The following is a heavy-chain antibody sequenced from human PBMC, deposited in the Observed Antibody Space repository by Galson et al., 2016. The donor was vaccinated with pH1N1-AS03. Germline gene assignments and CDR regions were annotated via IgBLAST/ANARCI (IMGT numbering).Heavy chain of an antibody. CDR1: GGSVSSYTW. V-gene: IGHV4-4*02. J-gene: IGHJ6*02. Sequence: TLSLTCDVSGGSVSSYTWWSWVRQPPGKGLEWIGEIHHRGTINYNPSLKSRVIISIDKAKNHFSLNLSPVTAADTAVYYCARDVLPYSLGLDVWGQGTTVTVSS. CDR3: ARDVLPYSLGLDV. CDR2: IHHRGTI. D-gene: IGHD5-18*01.